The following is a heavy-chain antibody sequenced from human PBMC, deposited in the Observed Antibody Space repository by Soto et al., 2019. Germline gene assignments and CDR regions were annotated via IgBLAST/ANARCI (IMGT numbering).Heavy chain of an antibody. CDR3: ARALSVPGSNWGD. J-gene: IGHJ4*02. D-gene: IGHD6-19*01. CDR2: IYFSGST. V-gene: IGHV4-59*01. Sequence: QVQLPESGPGLVKPSETLSLTCTDSGDSMTPYYLSWIRQPPGKGLEWLGYIYFSGSTNFNPSLKSRVNLSLATAKRQFLLELTPVTSAHPAFDYCARALSVPGSNWGDWGRGPLVTVSS. CDR1: GDSMTPYY.